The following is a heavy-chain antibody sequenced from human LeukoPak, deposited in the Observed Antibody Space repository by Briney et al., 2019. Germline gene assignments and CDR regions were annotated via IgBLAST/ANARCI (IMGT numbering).Heavy chain of an antibody. V-gene: IGHV3-23*01. Sequence: PGGSLRLSCAASGFTFSSYAMSWVRQAPGKGLEWVSAISGSGGSTYYADSVKGRFTISRDNSKNTLYLQMNSLRAEDTAVYYCARINVGNTYYFDYWGQGTLVTVSS. D-gene: IGHD1-26*01. CDR1: GFTFSSYA. J-gene: IGHJ4*02. CDR3: ARINVGNTYYFDY. CDR2: ISGSGGST.